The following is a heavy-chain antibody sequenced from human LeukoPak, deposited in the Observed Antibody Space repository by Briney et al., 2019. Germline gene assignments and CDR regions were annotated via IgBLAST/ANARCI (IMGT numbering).Heavy chain of an antibody. V-gene: IGHV3-7*01. CDR3: TRGGELLRPADY. CDR2: MNQDGSEK. Sequence: GGSLRLSCAASGFTFSSYSMNWVRQAPGKGLEWVANMNQDGSEKYYVDSVKGRFTISRDNAKNSLYLQMNNLRAEDTAVYYCTRGGELLRPADYWGQGTLVTVSS. D-gene: IGHD1-26*01. CDR1: GFTFSSYS. J-gene: IGHJ4*02.